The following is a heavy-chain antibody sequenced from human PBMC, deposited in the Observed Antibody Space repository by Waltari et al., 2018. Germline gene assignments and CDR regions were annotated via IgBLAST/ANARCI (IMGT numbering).Heavy chain of an antibody. CDR2: INQDESSE. J-gene: IGHJ5*02. CDR3: VKDFGDGPEWEKRWVNWFDP. V-gene: IGHV3-30*02. D-gene: IGHD1-26*01. CDR1: GFTFGSYG. Sequence: QVQLVESGGGVVEPGGSLRLSCEGSGFTFGSYGIHWVRQPPGKGLEGMTCINQDESSENYVDSVKGRCTISRDNSKNTVYLQMNSLRVDDTAMYFCVKDFGDGPEWEKRWVNWFDPWGQGTLVTVSS.